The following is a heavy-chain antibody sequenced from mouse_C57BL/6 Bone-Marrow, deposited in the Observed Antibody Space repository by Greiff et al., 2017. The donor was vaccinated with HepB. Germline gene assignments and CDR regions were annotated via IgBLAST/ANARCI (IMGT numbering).Heavy chain of an antibody. CDR1: GYTFTSYW. J-gene: IGHJ3*01. Sequence: QVQLKQPGAELVKPGASVKLSCKASGYTFTSYWMHWVKQRPGQGLEWIGRIHPNSGSTNYNEKFKSKATLTVDKSSSTAYMQLRSLTSEDSAVYYCASDYNPAWCAYGGQGTLVTVSA. CDR3: ASDYNPAWCAY. V-gene: IGHV1-64*01. CDR2: IHPNSGST. D-gene: IGHD2-4*01.